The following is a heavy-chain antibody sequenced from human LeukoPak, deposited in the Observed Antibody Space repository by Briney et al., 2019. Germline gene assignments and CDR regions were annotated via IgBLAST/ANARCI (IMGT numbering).Heavy chain of an antibody. D-gene: IGHD1-26*01. CDR2: ISGSGGST. J-gene: IGHJ3*02. CDR1: GFTFSSYA. V-gene: IGHV3-23*01. CDR3: ATDRRELHAFDI. Sequence: GGSLRLACAASGFTFSSYAMSWVRQAPGKGLEWVSAISGSGGSTYYADSVKGRFTISRDNSKNTLYLQMNSLRAEDTAVYYCATDRRELHAFDIWGQGTMVTVSS.